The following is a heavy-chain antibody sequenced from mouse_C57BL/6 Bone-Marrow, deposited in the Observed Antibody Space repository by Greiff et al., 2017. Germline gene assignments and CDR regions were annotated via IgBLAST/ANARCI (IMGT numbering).Heavy chain of an antibody. D-gene: IGHD1-1*02. CDR1: GYTFTTYP. V-gene: IGHV1-47*01. CDR3: ARGGSYGGYYFDY. CDR2: FHPNNDDT. Sequence: VQLQQSGAELVKPGASVKMSCKASGYTFTTYPIDWMKQNHGKSLEWIGYFHPNNDDTMYNQKFKGKATLTVDKSSSTVYLELSRLTSVGSAVYSCARGGSYGGYYFDYWGQGTTLTVSS. J-gene: IGHJ2*01.